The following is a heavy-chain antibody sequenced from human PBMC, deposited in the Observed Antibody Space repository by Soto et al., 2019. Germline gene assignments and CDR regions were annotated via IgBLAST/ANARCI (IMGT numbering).Heavy chain of an antibody. CDR2: IYHSGST. CDR1: GGSISSSNW. Sequence: SETLSLTCAVSGGSISSSNWWSWVRQPPGKGLEWIGEIYHSGSTNYNPSLKSRVTISVDKSKNQFSLKLSSVTAADTAVYYCARDLKRIVAGTVVGFDPWGQGTLVTVSS. V-gene: IGHV4-4*02. J-gene: IGHJ5*02. CDR3: ARDLKRIVAGTVVGFDP. D-gene: IGHD6-19*01.